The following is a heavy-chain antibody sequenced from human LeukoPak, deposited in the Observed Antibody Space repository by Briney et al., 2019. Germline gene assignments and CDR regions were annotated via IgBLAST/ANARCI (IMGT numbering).Heavy chain of an antibody. Sequence: ASVKVSCKVSGYTLTELSMHWVRQAPGKGIEWMGGFDPEDGETIYAQKFQGRVTMTEDTSTDTAYMELSSLRSEDTAVYYCATDLGVLRYFDSPPAFDPWGQGTLVTVSS. CDR1: GYTLTELS. V-gene: IGHV1-24*01. CDR2: FDPEDGET. CDR3: ATDLGVLRYFDSPPAFDP. D-gene: IGHD3-9*01. J-gene: IGHJ5*02.